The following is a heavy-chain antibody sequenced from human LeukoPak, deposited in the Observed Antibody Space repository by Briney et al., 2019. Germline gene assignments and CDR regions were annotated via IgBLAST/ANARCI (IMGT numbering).Heavy chain of an antibody. D-gene: IGHD6-13*01. Sequence: SETLSLTCTVSGGSISSGSYYWSWIRQPAGKGLEWIGRIYTSGSTNYNPSLKSRVTISVDTSKNQFSLKLSSVTAADTAVYYCARDLTAAGPGRFDPWGQGTLVTVSS. CDR2: IYTSGST. CDR1: GGSISSGSYY. CDR3: ARDLTAAGPGRFDP. J-gene: IGHJ5*02. V-gene: IGHV4-61*02.